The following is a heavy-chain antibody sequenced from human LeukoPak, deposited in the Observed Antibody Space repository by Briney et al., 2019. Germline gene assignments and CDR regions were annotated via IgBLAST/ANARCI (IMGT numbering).Heavy chain of an antibody. Sequence: ASVKVSCKATGYTFTAYYMHWVRQAPGQGLEWMGLINPSGSDTVYAQKFQGRVTMTRDMSISTAYMELSRLRSDDTAVYYCARVRSIAARPDYWGQGTLVTVSS. D-gene: IGHD6-6*01. CDR3: ARVRSIAARPDY. V-gene: IGHV1-2*02. CDR1: GYTFTAYY. CDR2: INPSGSDT. J-gene: IGHJ4*02.